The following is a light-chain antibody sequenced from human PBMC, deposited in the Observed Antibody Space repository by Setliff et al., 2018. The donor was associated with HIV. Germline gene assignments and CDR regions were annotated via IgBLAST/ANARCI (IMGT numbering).Light chain of an antibody. V-gene: IGKV4-1*01. Sequence: DIVMTQSPDSLAVSLGERATINCKFSQSVLYSSNNKNYLAWYRQKPGQPPELLIYWASTRESGVPDRFSGSGSGTDFTLTISSLQAEDVAVYYCQQYYSTPLTFGGGTKVDIK. CDR3: QQYYSTPLT. CDR2: WAS. CDR1: QSVLYSSNNKNY. J-gene: IGKJ4*01.